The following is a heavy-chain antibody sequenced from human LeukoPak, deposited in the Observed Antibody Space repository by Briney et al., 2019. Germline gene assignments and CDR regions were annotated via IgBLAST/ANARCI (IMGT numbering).Heavy chain of an antibody. Sequence: ASVKVSCKVSVYTLTELAIHWVRQAPGKGLEWMGDYDPEDGGTIYAQKFQGRITLTEDTSTDTAYMELRSLSSEDTAVYYCATARVRLGELSLPEVRDDWGQGTLISVSS. CDR3: ATARVRLGELSLPEVRDD. J-gene: IGHJ4*02. D-gene: IGHD3-16*02. CDR1: VYTLTELA. V-gene: IGHV1-24*01. CDR2: YDPEDGGT.